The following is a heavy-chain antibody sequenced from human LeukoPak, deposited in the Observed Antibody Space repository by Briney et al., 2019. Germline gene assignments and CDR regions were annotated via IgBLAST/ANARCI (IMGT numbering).Heavy chain of an antibody. CDR2: ISWNSGSI. CDR3: AKDLYYYDSSGYWMNAFDI. Sequence: AGGSLRLSCAASGFTFDDYAMHWVRQAPGKGLEWVSGISWNSGSIGYADSVKGRFTISRDNAKNSLYLQMNSLRAEDTALYYCAKDLYYYDSSGYWMNAFDIWGQGTMVTVSS. J-gene: IGHJ3*02. V-gene: IGHV3-9*01. D-gene: IGHD3-22*01. CDR1: GFTFDDYA.